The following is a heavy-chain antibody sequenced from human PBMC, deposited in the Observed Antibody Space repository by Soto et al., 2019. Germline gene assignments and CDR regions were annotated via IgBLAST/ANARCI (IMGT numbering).Heavy chain of an antibody. CDR1: GYSFTNYW. CDR3: ARRRIIEHAFDI. V-gene: IGHV5-51*01. D-gene: IGHD3-16*01. Sequence: GQSLKISWKGSGYSFTNYWIIWVRQMSGKGLEWMGIIYPGDSDTRYSPSFQGQVTISADKSISTAYLQWSSLKASDTAMYYCARRRIIEHAFDIWGQGTMVTVSS. CDR2: IYPGDSDT. J-gene: IGHJ3*02.